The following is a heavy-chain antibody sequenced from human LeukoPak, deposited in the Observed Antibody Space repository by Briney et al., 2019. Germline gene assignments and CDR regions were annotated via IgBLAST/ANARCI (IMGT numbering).Heavy chain of an antibody. V-gene: IGHV3-23*01. Sequence: PGGSLRLSYAASGFTFSSYSMNWVRQAPGKGLEWVSAISGSGGSTYYADSVKGRFTISRDNSKNTLYLQMNSLRAEDTAVYYCAKGFTTIAAAGTNWFDPWGQGTLVTVSS. CDR2: ISGSGGST. CDR1: GFTFSSYS. CDR3: AKGFTTIAAAGTNWFDP. D-gene: IGHD6-13*01. J-gene: IGHJ5*02.